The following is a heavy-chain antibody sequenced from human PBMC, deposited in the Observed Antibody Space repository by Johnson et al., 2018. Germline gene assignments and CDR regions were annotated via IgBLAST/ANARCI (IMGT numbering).Heavy chain of an antibody. CDR2: IYPGDSDT. CDR1: GYSFTSYW. V-gene: IGHV5-51*01. J-gene: IGHJ3*02. Sequence: VQLQESGAEVKKPGESLKISCKGSGYSFTSYWIGWVRQMPGKGLEWMGIIYPGDSDTRYSPSFQGQVTISADTSISTAYLRLSSLKASDTAMYYWMGTPGGQWIDAFDILGQGTMVNVSS. CDR3: MGTPGGQWIDAFDI. D-gene: IGHD1-1*01.